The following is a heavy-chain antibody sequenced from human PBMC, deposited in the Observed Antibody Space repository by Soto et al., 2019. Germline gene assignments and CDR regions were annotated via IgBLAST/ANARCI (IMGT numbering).Heavy chain of an antibody. Sequence: QVQLVESGGGVVQPGRSLRLSCAASGFTFSSYGMHWVRQAPGKGLEWVAVIWYDGSNKYYADSVKGRFTISRDNSKNTLYLQMNSLRAEDTAVYYCARDRRGVRHYFDYWGQGTLVTVSS. CDR1: GFTFSSYG. CDR2: IWYDGSNK. D-gene: IGHD3-10*01. CDR3: ARDRRGVRHYFDY. J-gene: IGHJ4*02. V-gene: IGHV3-33*01.